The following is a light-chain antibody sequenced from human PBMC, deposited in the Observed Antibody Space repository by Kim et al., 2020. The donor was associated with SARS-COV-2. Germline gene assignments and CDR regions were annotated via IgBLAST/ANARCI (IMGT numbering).Light chain of an antibody. CDR3: CSNAGRYSYV. V-gene: IGLV2-11*01. CDR1: SDDIVGYDY. CDR2: DVD. J-gene: IGLJ1*01. Sequence: GQSVTISCTGSSDDIVGYDYVSWSQHHPGKAPKLIIYDVDKRPSGVPDRFSAAKSGKKDSLTISGLQAEDEADYHCCSNAGRYSYVFGGGTKVTVL.